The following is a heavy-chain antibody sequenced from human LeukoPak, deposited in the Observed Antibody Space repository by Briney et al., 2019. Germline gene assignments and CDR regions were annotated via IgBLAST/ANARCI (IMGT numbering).Heavy chain of an antibody. Sequence: GGSLRLSCEASGFTFTSYAMHWVRQAPGQGLEWVSSISASGSGTFYTDSMNGRFTISRDNAKKTFFLQMKNLRPGDTALYYCAKGRDTSGRQNFDFWGQGTLVTVSS. D-gene: IGHD6-19*01. CDR1: GFTFTSYA. CDR2: ISASGSGT. CDR3: AKGRDTSGRQNFDF. J-gene: IGHJ4*02. V-gene: IGHV3-23*01.